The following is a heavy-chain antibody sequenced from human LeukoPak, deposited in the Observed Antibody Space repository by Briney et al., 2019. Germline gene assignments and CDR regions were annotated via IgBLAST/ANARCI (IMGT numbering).Heavy chain of an antibody. D-gene: IGHD2-15*01. CDR2: ISCSSSTI. CDR3: ARGDCNGGSCYLSLTTIDY. V-gene: IGHV3-48*01. Sequence: GGSLRLSCAASGFTFSSYSMNWVRQAPGKGLEWVSYISCSSSTIYYADSVKGRFTISRDNAENSLFLQMNSLRAEDTAVYYCARGDCNGGSCYLSLTTIDYWGQGTLVTVSS. CDR1: GFTFSSYS. J-gene: IGHJ4*02.